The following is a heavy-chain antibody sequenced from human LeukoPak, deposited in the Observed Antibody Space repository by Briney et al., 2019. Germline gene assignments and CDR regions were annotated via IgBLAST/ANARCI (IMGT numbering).Heavy chain of an antibody. V-gene: IGHV5-10-1*01. J-gene: IGHJ5*02. D-gene: IGHD4-17*01. CDR2: IDPSDSYT. CDR3: ARRENDYGGFDP. Sequence: GESLKISCKGSGYSFTSYWISWVRQMPGKGLEWMGRIDPSDSYTNYSPPFQGHVTISADKSIGTAYLQWSSLKASDTAMYYCARRENDYGGFDPWGQGTLVTVSS. CDR1: GYSFTSYW.